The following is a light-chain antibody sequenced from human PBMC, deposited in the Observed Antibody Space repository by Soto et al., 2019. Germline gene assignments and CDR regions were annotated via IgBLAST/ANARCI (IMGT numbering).Light chain of an antibody. Sequence: QSALTQPASVSGSPGQSITISSTGTSSDVGGYNYVSWYQQHPGKAPKLMIYEVSNRPSGVSNRFSGSKSGNTAFLTISGLQAEDEADYYCSSYTSSSTYVFGTGTKVTVL. V-gene: IGLV2-14*01. J-gene: IGLJ1*01. CDR3: SSYTSSSTYV. CDR1: SSDVGGYNY. CDR2: EVS.